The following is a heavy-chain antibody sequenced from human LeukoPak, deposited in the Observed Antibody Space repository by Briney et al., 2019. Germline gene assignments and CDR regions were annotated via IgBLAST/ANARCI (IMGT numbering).Heavy chain of an antibody. Sequence: PSETLSLTCVVYGGFFSGYYLGWIGQPAGRGLEWVGEINNSGSTNYNPSLKSRVTISVDTSKNQFSLKLSSVAAADKAVYYCARGTGYSSGWYRYHDAFDIWGQGTMVTVSS. CDR3: ARGTGYSSGWYRYHDAFDI. CDR1: GGFFSGYY. D-gene: IGHD6-19*01. CDR2: INNSGST. V-gene: IGHV4-34*01. J-gene: IGHJ3*02.